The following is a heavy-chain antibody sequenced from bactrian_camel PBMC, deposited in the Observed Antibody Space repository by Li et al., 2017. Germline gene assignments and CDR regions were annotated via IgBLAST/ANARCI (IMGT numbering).Heavy chain of an antibody. Sequence: HVQLVESGGESVQAGGSLRLTCETSGSPSHTLWMGWFRQAPGKEREGVAAIYTIGSHTNYANSVKGRFTISQDNAENTVYLQMNSLKPEDTAMYYCAATGQDWCYTQRPPAEYHYWGQGTQVTVS. D-gene: IGHD2*01. CDR2: IYTIGSHT. CDR3: AATGQDWCYTQRPPAEYHY. J-gene: IGHJ4*01. CDR1: GSPSHTLW. V-gene: IGHV3-3*01.